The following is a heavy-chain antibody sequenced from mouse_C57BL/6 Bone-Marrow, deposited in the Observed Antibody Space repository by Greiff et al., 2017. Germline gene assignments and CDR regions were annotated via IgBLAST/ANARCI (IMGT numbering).Heavy chain of an antibody. Sequence: QVQLKQSGPGLVQPSQSLSITCTVSGFSLTSYGVHWVRQSPGKGLEWLGVIWSGGGTDYNAAFISRLSISKDNSKSQVFFKMNSLQADDTAIYYCASPSYGSSYDAWFAYWGQGTLVTVSA. CDR3: ASPSYGSSYDAWFAY. D-gene: IGHD1-1*01. V-gene: IGHV2-2*01. CDR1: GFSLTSYG. CDR2: IWSGGGT. J-gene: IGHJ3*01.